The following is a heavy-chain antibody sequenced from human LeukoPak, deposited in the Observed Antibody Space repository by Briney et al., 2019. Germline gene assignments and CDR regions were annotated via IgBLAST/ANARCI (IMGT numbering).Heavy chain of an antibody. CDR2: MYYRGST. V-gene: IGHV4-39*07. D-gene: IGHD1-1*01. Sequence: SETLSLTCTVFGGSINSSSYYWGWVRQPPGKGLEWIGSMYYRGSTYYNPSLKSRVTISVDTSKNQFSLKLSSVTAADTAVYYCARDAGHQLSRRNYYAMDVWGQGTTVTVSS. CDR1: GGSINSSSYY. CDR3: ARDAGHQLSRRNYYAMDV. J-gene: IGHJ6*02.